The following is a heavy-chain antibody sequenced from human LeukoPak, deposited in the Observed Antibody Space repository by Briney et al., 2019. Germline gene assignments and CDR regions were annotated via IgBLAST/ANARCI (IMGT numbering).Heavy chain of an antibody. V-gene: IGHV1-18*01. CDR1: GYTFTSYG. J-gene: IGHJ4*02. CDR2: ISGYNGNT. CDR3: ARDRIIEVGVPGY. Sequence: ASVKVSCKASGYTFTSYGISWVRQAPGQGLEWMGWISGYNGNTDYTQKVQGRVTMTTDTSTSTVYMELRSLTSDDTAVYYCARDRIIEVGVPGYWGQGTLVTVSS. D-gene: IGHD1-26*01.